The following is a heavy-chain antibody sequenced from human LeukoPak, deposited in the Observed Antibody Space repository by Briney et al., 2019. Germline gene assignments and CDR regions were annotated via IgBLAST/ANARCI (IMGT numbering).Heavy chain of an antibody. V-gene: IGHV3-9*01. CDR3: AKDIYRFGGGGSDS. J-gene: IGHJ4*02. Sequence: GGSLRLSCAASGFIFGDYAMHWVRQVPGKGLEWVSGISWDSGNRGYADSAKGRFTISRDNAKNSVYLQMNTLGADDTGFYYCAKDIYRFGGGGSDSWGPGVLVTVSS. D-gene: IGHD3-16*02. CDR1: GFIFGDYA. CDR2: ISWDSGNR.